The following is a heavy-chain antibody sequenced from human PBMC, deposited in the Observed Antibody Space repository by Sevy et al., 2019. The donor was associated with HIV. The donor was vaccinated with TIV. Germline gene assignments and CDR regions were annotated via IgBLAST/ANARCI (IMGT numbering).Heavy chain of an antibody. V-gene: IGHV3-21*01. CDR1: GFTFSSYR. J-gene: IGHJ4*02. D-gene: IGHD3-10*01. CDR2: ISSTSAYI. CDR3: ARAVLEVSTWRSDY. Sequence: GESLKISCAASGFTFSSYRMTWVRQAPGKGLEWGSCISSTSAYINYADSVKGRFTISRDNAKNLLYLQMDSLRAEDTAVYYCARAVLEVSTWRSDYWGQGTLVTVSS.